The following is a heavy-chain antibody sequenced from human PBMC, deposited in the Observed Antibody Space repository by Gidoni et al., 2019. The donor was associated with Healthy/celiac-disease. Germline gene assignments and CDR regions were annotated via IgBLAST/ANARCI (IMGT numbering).Heavy chain of an antibody. Sequence: QVQLVQSGAEVKTPGYSVKVSCKDSGGTFSSYAISWVRQAPGQGLEWMGGIIPIFGTANYAQKFQGRVTITADESTSTAYMELRSLRSEDTAVYYCARYYYDSSNYYYGMDVWGQGTTVTVSS. CDR1: GGTFSSYA. CDR2: IIPIFGTA. J-gene: IGHJ6*02. V-gene: IGHV1-69*01. CDR3: ARYYYDSSNYYYGMDV. D-gene: IGHD3-22*01.